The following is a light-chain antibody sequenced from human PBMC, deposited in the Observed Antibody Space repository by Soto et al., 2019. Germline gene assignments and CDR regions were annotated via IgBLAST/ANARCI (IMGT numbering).Light chain of an antibody. J-gene: IGKJ5*01. CDR1: QDSNNY. CDR3: QQYENLPT. V-gene: IGKV1-33*01. Sequence: DIQMTQSPSFLSASVGDRVTITCQASQDSNNYLNWYQQKPGKAPKLLIYDASNLETGVPSRFSGSGSGTDFTFTISRLQPEDIATYYCQQYENLPTFGQGTRLEIK. CDR2: DAS.